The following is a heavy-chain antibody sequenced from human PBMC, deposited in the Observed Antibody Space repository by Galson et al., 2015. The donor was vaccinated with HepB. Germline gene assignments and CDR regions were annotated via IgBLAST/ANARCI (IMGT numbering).Heavy chain of an antibody. D-gene: IGHD2-2*01. V-gene: IGHV3-7*01. J-gene: IGHJ3*02. CDR3: ARGSWDIVVVSAAGDAFSI. CDR2: IKYDGSEK. Sequence: SLRLSCAVSGFTFSSYWMSWVRQAPGKGLEWVANIKYDGSEKNYVDSVKGRFTISRDNAKNSLYLQMNSLRGEDTAVYYCARGSWDIVVVSAAGDAFSIWGQVTMVTVSS. CDR1: GFTFSSYW.